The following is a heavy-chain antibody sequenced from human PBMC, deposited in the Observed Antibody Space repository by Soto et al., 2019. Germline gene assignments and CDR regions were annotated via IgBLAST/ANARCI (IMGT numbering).Heavy chain of an antibody. V-gene: IGHV3-30*03. CDR3: ARVGGTSGGKYYYMDV. D-gene: IGHD3-10*01. Sequence: GGSLRLSCAASGFTFSSYGMHWVRQAPGKGLEWVAVISYDGSNTFYADSVKGRFTVSRDNSKNTLYLQMNSLRAEDTATYYCARVGGTSGGKYYYMDVWGKGTTVTVSS. J-gene: IGHJ6*03. CDR1: GFTFSSYG. CDR2: ISYDGSNT.